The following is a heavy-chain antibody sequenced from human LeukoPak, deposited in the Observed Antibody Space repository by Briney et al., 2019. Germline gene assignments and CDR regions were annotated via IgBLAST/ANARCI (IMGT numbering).Heavy chain of an antibody. CDR3: ARHGDYQFDY. J-gene: IGHJ4*02. CDR2: ISTSSNFI. Sequence: GGSLRLSCAASGFTFSTYRINWVRQAPGKGLEWVSTISTSSNFIYYADSVKGRFTISRDNAKNSLYLQMNSLRAEDTAVYYCARHGDYQFDYWGQGTLVTVSS. D-gene: IGHD4-17*01. CDR1: GFTFSTYR. V-gene: IGHV3-21*06.